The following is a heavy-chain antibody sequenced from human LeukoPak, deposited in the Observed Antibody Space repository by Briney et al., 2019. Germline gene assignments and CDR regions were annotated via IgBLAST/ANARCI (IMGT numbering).Heavy chain of an antibody. Sequence: SVKVSCKAAGGTFSSYAISWVRQAPGQGLEWMGRIIPIFGTANYAQKFQGRVTITADKSTSTAYMELSSLRSEDTAVYYCASNSYGGYDAFDIWGQGTMVTVSS. CDR3: ASNSYGGYDAFDI. CDR2: IIPIFGTA. V-gene: IGHV1-69*06. J-gene: IGHJ3*02. CDR1: GGTFSSYA. D-gene: IGHD4-23*01.